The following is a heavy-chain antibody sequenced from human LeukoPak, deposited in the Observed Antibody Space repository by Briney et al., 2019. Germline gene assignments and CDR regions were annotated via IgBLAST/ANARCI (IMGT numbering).Heavy chain of an antibody. Sequence: SQTLSLTCDISGDSVSSSSAACNWIRQSPSRGLEWLGKTYYRSKWYIDYAVSVKSRITINPDTSKNHFSLQLNSVTPEDTAVYYCARGYAKRFDSWAQGTQVTVSS. D-gene: IGHD3-16*01. V-gene: IGHV6-1*01. CDR1: GDSVSSSSAA. CDR2: TYYRSKWYI. J-gene: IGHJ5*01. CDR3: ARGYAKRFDS.